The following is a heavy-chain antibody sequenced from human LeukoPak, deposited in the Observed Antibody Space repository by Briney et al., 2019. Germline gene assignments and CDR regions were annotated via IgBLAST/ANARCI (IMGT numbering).Heavy chain of an antibody. CDR1: GFTFSSYE. CDR2: ISSSSSYI. V-gene: IGHV3-21*01. J-gene: IGHJ4*02. D-gene: IGHD4-17*01. Sequence: GGSLRLSCAASGFTFSSYEMNWVRQAPGKGLEWVSSISSSSSYIYCADSVKGRLTISRDNAKNSLYLQMNSLRAEDTAVYYCARVGDYEDFDYWGQGTLVTVSS. CDR3: ARVGDYEDFDY.